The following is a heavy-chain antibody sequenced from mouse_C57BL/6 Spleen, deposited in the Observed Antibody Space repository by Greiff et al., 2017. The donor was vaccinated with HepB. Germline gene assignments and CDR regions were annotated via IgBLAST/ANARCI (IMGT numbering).Heavy chain of an antibody. D-gene: IGHD3-3*01. J-gene: IGHJ3*01. CDR2: ISNGGGST. CDR1: GFTFSDYY. Sequence: EVKLEESGGGLVQPGGSLKLSCAASGFTFSDYYMYWVRQTPEKRLEWVAYISNGGGSTYYPDTVKGRFTISRDNAKNTLYLQMSRLKSEDTAMYYCARLGQKFAYWGQGTLVTVSA. CDR3: ARLGQKFAY. V-gene: IGHV5-12*01.